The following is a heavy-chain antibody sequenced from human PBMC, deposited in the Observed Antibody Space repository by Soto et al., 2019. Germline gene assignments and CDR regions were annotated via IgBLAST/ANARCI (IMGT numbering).Heavy chain of an antibody. V-gene: IGHV3-23*01. D-gene: IGHD1-1*01. J-gene: IGHJ4*02. CDR1: GFSLGPYG. Sequence: GESLKISCAVSGFSLGPYGVTWVRQTPEKGLEWVTGFSGGSGAVFYADSVRGRFTISRDSSTAYLQMNNLRPEDTAVYFCATWNAFGDSWGQGSLVTVSS. CDR2: FSGGSGAV. CDR3: ATWNAFGDS.